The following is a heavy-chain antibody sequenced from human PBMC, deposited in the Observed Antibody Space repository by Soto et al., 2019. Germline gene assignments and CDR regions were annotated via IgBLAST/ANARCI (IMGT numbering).Heavy chain of an antibody. V-gene: IGHV1-2*02. Sequence: ASVKVSCKASGYTFSGYYIHWVRQAPGQGLESLGYINPDSGGTHSAQKFQGRVTMTRDTSISTAYMELRSLRSDDTAVYYCRVTGVSEVDYWGQGTLVTVFS. D-gene: IGHD3-9*01. CDR2: INPDSGGT. J-gene: IGHJ4*02. CDR1: GYTFSGYY. CDR3: RVTGVSEVDY.